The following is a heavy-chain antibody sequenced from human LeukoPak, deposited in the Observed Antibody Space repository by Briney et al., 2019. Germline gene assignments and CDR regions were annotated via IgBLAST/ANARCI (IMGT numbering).Heavy chain of an antibody. CDR1: GGSISSGDDY. CDR2: IYYSGST. Sequence: PSQTLSLTCTVSGGSISSGDDYWSWIRQPPGKGLEWIGYIYYSGSTYYNPSLKSRLTISVDTSKNQFSLKLNSVTAADTAVYYCARDPIAAAEPIDYWGQGTLVTVSS. V-gene: IGHV4-30-4*01. D-gene: IGHD6-13*01. CDR3: ARDPIAAAEPIDY. J-gene: IGHJ4*02.